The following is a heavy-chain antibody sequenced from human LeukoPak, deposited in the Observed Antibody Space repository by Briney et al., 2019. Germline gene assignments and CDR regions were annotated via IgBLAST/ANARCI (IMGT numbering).Heavy chain of an antibody. CDR2: INHSGST. V-gene: IGHV4-34*01. J-gene: IGHJ5*02. CDR3: ARGYWFDP. CDR1: GGSFSGYY. Sequence: SETLSLTCAVYGGSFSGYYWSWIRQPPGKGLEWIGEINHSGSTNYNPSLKSRLPISVDTSKNQFSLKLRSVPAADTAVYYCARGYWFDPWGQGTLVTVSS.